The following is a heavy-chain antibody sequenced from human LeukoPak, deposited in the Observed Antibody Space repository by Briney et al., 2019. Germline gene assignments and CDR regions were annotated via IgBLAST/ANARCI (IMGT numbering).Heavy chain of an antibody. D-gene: IGHD3-16*01. CDR1: GFAFSGFE. CDR3: ARENYVRGYDY. Sequence: GGSPRLSCAASGFAFSGFEMNWVRQAPGKGPESIAYIDVTGKKIRYADSVKGRFTISRDNANSSVYLQMNSLRVDDTAVYYCARENYVRGYDYWGQGTLVTVSS. J-gene: IGHJ4*02. V-gene: IGHV3-48*03. CDR2: IDVTGKKI.